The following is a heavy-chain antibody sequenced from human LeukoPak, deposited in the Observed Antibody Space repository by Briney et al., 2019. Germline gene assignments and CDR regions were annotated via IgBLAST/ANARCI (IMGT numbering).Heavy chain of an antibody. CDR2: INHSGST. V-gene: IGHV4-34*01. J-gene: IGHJ2*01. D-gene: IGHD3-22*01. CDR3: ARSREYYYDSSGYYDLSHWYFGL. CDR1: GGSFSGYY. Sequence: SETLSLTCAVYGGSFSGYYWSWIRQPPGKGLEWIGEINHSGSTNYNPSLKSRVTISVDTSKNQFSLKLSSVTAADTAVYYCARSREYYYDSSGYYDLSHWYFGLWGRGTLVTVSS.